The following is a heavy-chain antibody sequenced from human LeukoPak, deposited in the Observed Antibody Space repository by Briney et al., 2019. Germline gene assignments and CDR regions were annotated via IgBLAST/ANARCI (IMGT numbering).Heavy chain of an antibody. CDR3: TRDGGRAAAGTGNY. CDR2: IRSKAYGGTT. V-gene: IGHV3-49*03. Sequence: GGSLRLSCTASGFTFGDYAMSRFRQAPGKGLEWVGFIRSKAYGGTTEYAASVKGRFTISRDDSKSIAYLQMNSLKTEDTAVYYCTRDGGRAAAGTGNYWGQGTLVTVSS. D-gene: IGHD6-13*01. J-gene: IGHJ4*02. CDR1: GFTFGDYA.